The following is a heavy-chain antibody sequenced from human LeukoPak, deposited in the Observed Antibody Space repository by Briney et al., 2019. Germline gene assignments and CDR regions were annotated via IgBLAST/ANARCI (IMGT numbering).Heavy chain of an antibody. D-gene: IGHD2-15*01. CDR2: MNPNSGNT. Sequence: RASVKVSCKASGYTFTNYDINWVRQATGQGLEWMGWMNPNSGNTGYAQKFQGRVTINRNTSISTAYMELSSLRSEDTAVYYCARCATPRIACFDFWGQGTLVTVSS. J-gene: IGHJ4*02. CDR1: GYTFTNYD. V-gene: IGHV1-8*02. CDR3: ARCATPRIACFDF.